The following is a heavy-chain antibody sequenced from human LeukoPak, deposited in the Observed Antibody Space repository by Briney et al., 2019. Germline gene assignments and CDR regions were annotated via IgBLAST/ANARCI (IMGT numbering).Heavy chain of an antibody. V-gene: IGHV4-30-4*08. D-gene: IGHD3-16*01. CDR3: ARGRGWGYYFDY. J-gene: IGHJ4*02. CDR1: GGSISSGDYY. Sequence: SETLSLTCTVSGGSISSGDYYWSWIRQPPGKGLEWIGYIYYSGSTYYNPSLKSRVTISVDTSKNQFSLKLSSVTAADTAVYYCARGRGWGYYFDYWGQGTLVTVSS. CDR2: IYYSGST.